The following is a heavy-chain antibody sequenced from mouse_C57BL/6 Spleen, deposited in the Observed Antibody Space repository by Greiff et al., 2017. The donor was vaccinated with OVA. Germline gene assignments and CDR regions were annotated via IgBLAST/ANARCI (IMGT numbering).Heavy chain of an antibody. D-gene: IGHD2-4*01. J-gene: IGHJ4*01. Sequence: DVMLVESGGGLVKPGGSLKLSCAASGFTFSDYGMHWVRQAPEKGLEWVAYISSGSSTIYYADTVKGRFTISRDNAKNTLFLQMTSLRSEDTAMYYCARPSYDYPGGDAMDYWGQGTSVTVSS. CDR1: GFTFSDYG. CDR2: ISSGSSTI. CDR3: ARPSYDYPGGDAMDY. V-gene: IGHV5-17*01.